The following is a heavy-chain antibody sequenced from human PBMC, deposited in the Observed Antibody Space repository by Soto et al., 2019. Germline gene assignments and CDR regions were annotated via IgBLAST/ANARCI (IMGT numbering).Heavy chain of an antibody. CDR3: ATYNRVGERLAY. CDR1: SGSITNSGYY. J-gene: IGHJ4*02. CDR2: LSYSGDT. Sequence: PSETLSLTCTVSSGSITNSGYYWGWIRQPPGKGLEWIQSLSYSGDTYYNPSLKSRVTVSLDTSKNQFSLKLRSVTAEDTAVYYCATYNRVGERLAYWGQGTLVTVSS. D-gene: IGHD1-1*01. V-gene: IGHV4-39*01.